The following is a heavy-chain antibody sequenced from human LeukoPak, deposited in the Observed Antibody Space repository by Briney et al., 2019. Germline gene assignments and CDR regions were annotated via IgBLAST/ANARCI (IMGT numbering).Heavy chain of an antibody. D-gene: IGHD5-18*01. CDR2: INPSGGST. J-gene: IGHJ6*02. CDR1: GYTFTSYY. Sequence: GASVKVSCKASGYTFTSYYMHWVRQAPGQGLEWMGIINPSGGSTSYAQKFQGRVTMTRDTSTSTVYMELSSLRSEDTAVYYCARGDVDTAMVLSSYYYYYGMDVWGQGTTVTVSS. V-gene: IGHV1-46*01. CDR3: ARGDVDTAMVLSSYYYYYGMDV.